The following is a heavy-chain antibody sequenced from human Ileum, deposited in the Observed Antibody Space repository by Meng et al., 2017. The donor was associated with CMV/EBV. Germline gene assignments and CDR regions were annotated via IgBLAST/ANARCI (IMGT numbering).Heavy chain of an antibody. CDR3: AAGGGFDF. CDR2: IGGKGYTM. V-gene: IGHV3-48*04. CDR1: GFTFSSYS. D-gene: IGHD3-16*01. J-gene: IGHJ4*02. Sequence: GGSLRLSCAASGFTFSSYSLNWVRQAPGKGLEWVSYIGGKGYTMLYSDSVKGRFTISRDDAKTLVHLQMNSLRAEDTATYYCAAGGGFDFWGQGTLVTVSS.